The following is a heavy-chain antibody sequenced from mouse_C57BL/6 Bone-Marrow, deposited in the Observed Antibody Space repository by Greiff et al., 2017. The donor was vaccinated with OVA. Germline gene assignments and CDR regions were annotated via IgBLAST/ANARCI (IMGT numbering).Heavy chain of an antibody. D-gene: IGHD1-1*01. V-gene: IGHV14-4*01. J-gene: IGHJ4*01. Sequence: EVKLMESGAELVRPGASVKLSCTASGFNIKDDYMHWVKQRPEQGLEWIGWIDPENGDTEYASKFQGKATITADTSSNTAYLQLSSLTSEDTAVYYCTTRYYYGNLCYAMDYWGQGTSVTVSS. CDR3: TTRYYYGNLCYAMDY. CDR1: GFNIKDDY. CDR2: IDPENGDT.